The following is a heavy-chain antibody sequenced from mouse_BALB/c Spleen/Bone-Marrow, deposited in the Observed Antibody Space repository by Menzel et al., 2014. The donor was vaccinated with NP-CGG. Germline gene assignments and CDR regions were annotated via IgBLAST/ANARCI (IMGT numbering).Heavy chain of an antibody. CDR3: AREGYYGNYVYAMDY. V-gene: IGHV1-52*01. D-gene: IGHD2-1*01. Sequence: QVQLQQSGAELVRPGASVKLSCKASGYTFTSYRMNWVKQRPEQGLEWIGRIDPYDSETHYNQKFKDKAILTVDKSSSTAYMQLSSLTSEDSAVYYCAREGYYGNYVYAMDYWGQGTSVTASS. CDR1: GYTFTSYR. CDR2: IDPYDSET. J-gene: IGHJ4*01.